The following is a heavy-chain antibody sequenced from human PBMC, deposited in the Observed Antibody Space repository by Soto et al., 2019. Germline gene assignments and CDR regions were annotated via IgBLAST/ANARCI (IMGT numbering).Heavy chain of an antibody. CDR3: TTGLTPLDVARYETWFDP. CDR2: IKSKTDGGTT. J-gene: IGHJ5*02. CDR1: GFTFSNAW. Sequence: GGSLRLSCAASGFTFSNAWMSWVRQAPGKGLEWVGRIKSKTDGGTTDYAAPVKGRFTISRDDSKNTLYLQMNSLKTEDTAVYYCTTGLTPLDVARYETWFDPWGQGTLVTVSS. D-gene: IGHD5-12*01. V-gene: IGHV3-15*01.